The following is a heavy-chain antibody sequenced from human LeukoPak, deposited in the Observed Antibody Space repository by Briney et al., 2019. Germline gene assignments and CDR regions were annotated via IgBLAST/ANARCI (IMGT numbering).Heavy chain of an antibody. J-gene: IGHJ4*02. V-gene: IGHV3-48*03. CDR2: ISSSGSDI. CDR1: GFTFSSYE. CDR3: ARSKRKTDSRLVAAAGDF. D-gene: IGHD6-13*01. Sequence: GGSLRLSCVVSGFTFSSYEMNWVRQAPGQGLEWISYISSSGSDIYYADSVKGRFTISRDNANNSLYLQMNSLRAEDTAVYYCARSKRKTDSRLVAAAGDFWGQGTLVTVSS.